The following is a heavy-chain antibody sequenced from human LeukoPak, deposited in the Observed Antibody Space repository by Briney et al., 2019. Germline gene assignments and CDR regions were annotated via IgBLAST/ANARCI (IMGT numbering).Heavy chain of an antibody. CDR3: ARDPSWGAIDY. D-gene: IGHD7-27*01. Sequence: GGSLRLSCAASTFTFSYSWMAWVRQAPGKGLEWVANMSPDGSGRYYVVSVKGRFTISRDNVKNSLFLQMSSLRAEDTAVYYGARDPSWGAIDYWGQGTLVTVSS. J-gene: IGHJ4*02. CDR1: TFTFSYSW. V-gene: IGHV3-7*01. CDR2: MSPDGSGR.